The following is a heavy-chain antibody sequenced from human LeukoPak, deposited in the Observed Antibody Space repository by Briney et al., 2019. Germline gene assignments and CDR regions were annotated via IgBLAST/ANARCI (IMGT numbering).Heavy chain of an antibody. CDR1: GFSFSVFR. D-gene: IGHD6-19*01. CDR3: ARILDSAWGELGY. CDR2: IKTDGSIT. V-gene: IGHV3-74*01. J-gene: IGHJ4*02. Sequence: GGSLRLSCAASGFSFSVFRMHWVRQAPGKGPVWVSRIKTDGSITNYADSVKGRFTISRDNAKNTLYLQMDSLRAEDTAVYYCARILDSAWGELGYWGQGTLVTVSS.